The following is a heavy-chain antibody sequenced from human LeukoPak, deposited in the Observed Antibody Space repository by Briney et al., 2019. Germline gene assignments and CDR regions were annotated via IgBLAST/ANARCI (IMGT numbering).Heavy chain of an antibody. D-gene: IGHD6-19*01. Sequence: GGSLRLSCAASEFTVSTNYMTWVRQAPGKGLEWVSIIYSTGGKYYADSVKGRFTISRDNSKHTLYLQMNSLRGDDTAVYYCARGSDGWFAFDYWGQGILVTVSS. CDR3: ARGSDGWFAFDY. CDR1: EFTVSTNY. J-gene: IGHJ4*02. CDR2: IYSTGGK. V-gene: IGHV3-66*01.